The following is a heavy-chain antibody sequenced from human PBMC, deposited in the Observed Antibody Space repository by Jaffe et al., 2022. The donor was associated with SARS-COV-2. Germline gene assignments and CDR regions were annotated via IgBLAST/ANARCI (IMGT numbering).Heavy chain of an antibody. V-gene: IGHV3-15*01. Sequence: EVRLVESGGGLVKPGGSLRLSCAASGFTFTNAWMSWVRQAPGKGLEWVGRIKSTSDGGTTDYAAPVRGRFAISRDDSKSTMYLQMNSLKTEDTAVYYCTQDDYDILTGGEYFDFWGQGTLVAVSP. D-gene: IGHD3-9*01. CDR3: TQDDYDILTGGEYFDF. CDR1: GFTFTNAW. CDR2: IKSTSDGGTT. J-gene: IGHJ4*02.